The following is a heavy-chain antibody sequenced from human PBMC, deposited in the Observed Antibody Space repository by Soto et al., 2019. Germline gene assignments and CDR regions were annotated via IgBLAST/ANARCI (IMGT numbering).Heavy chain of an antibody. CDR1: GFPFDSYS. Sequence: PGGSLRLSSAVSGFPFDSYSMSWVRQTPGQGLEWLASLSSGIFYIFHADSIRGRLTISRDDAKNLLFLQMNSLTIEDTATYYCAREANTIYAPHGLDVWGQGTAVTVSS. D-gene: IGHD3-3*01. CDR2: LSSGIFYI. V-gene: IGHV3-21*01. CDR3: AREANTIYAPHGLDV. J-gene: IGHJ6*02.